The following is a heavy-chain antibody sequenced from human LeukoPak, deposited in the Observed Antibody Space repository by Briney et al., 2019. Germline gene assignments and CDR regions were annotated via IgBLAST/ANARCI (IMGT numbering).Heavy chain of an antibody. V-gene: IGHV3-9*01. J-gene: IGHJ5*02. Sequence: PGGSLRLSCAASGFTFDDYAMHWVRQRPGKGLEWVSGISSNSDAVAYADSLTGRLTISRDNAKNSLYLQMNSLRDEATAFYYCAKDRWTIFGVSSGVGWFDPWGQGTLVSVSS. CDR2: ISSNSDAV. CDR1: GFTFDDYA. CDR3: AKDRWTIFGVSSGVGWFDP. D-gene: IGHD3-3*01.